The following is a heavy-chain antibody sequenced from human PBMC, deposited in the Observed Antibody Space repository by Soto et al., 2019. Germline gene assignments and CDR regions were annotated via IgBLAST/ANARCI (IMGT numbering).Heavy chain of an antibody. CDR1: GDSVSSNSAA. Sequence: SQTLSLTCAISGDSVSSNSAAWNWIRQSPSRGLEWLGRTYYRSKWYNDYAVSVKSRITINPDTSKNQFSLQLNSVNPEDTAVYYCARGGYSYGWRDYYYYGMDVWGQGTTVTVSS. CDR2: TYYRSKWYN. J-gene: IGHJ6*02. D-gene: IGHD5-18*01. V-gene: IGHV6-1*01. CDR3: ARGGYSYGWRDYYYYGMDV.